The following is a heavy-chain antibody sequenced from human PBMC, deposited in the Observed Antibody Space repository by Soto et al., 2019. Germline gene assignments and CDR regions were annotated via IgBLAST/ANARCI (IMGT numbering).Heavy chain of an antibody. D-gene: IGHD1-7*01. CDR3: ARTGLTGTRRANWFDP. CDR2: IDPSDSYT. J-gene: IGHJ5*02. Sequence: GESLKISCKGSGYSFTSYWISWVRQMPGKGLEWMGRIDPSDSYTNYSPSLQGHVTISADKSISTAYLQWSSLKASDTAMYYCARTGLTGTRRANWFDPWGQGTLVTVSS. CDR1: GYSFTSYW. V-gene: IGHV5-10-1*01.